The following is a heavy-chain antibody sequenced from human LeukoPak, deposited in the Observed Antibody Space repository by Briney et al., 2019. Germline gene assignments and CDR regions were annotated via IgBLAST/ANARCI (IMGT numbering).Heavy chain of an antibody. CDR1: GGSISSSSYY. CDR2: MYYIGST. Sequence: SETLSLTCTVSGGSISSSSYYWGWIRQSPGKGLEWIGSMYYIGSTYYNPSLKSRVSISVDTSKSQFSLKLSSVTAADTAVYYCARAAQQWGLRYFDYWGQGTLVTVSS. D-gene: IGHD6-19*01. CDR3: ARAAQQWGLRYFDY. V-gene: IGHV4-39*07. J-gene: IGHJ4*02.